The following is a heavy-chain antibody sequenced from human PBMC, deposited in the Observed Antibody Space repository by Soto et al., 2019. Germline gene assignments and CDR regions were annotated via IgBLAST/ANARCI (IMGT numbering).Heavy chain of an antibody. Sequence: SLRLSCAASGFTFSSYAMHWVRQAPGKGLEWVAVISYDGSNKYYADSVKGRFTISRDNSKNTLYLQMNSLRAEDTAVYYCARDRMYYYDSSGYPAQFDYWGQGTLVTVSS. J-gene: IGHJ4*02. CDR1: GFTFSSYA. D-gene: IGHD3-22*01. CDR3: ARDRMYYYDSSGYPAQFDY. V-gene: IGHV3-30-3*01. CDR2: ISYDGSNK.